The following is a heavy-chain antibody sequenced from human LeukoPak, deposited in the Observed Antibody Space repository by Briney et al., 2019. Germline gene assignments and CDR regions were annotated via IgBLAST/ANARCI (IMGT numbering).Heavy chain of an antibody. D-gene: IGHD6-13*01. CDR3: ARGFIYSSSWSYYYYYYGMDV. CDR1: GGSFSGYY. J-gene: IGHJ6*02. Sequence: SETLSLTCAVYGGSFSGYYWSWIRQPPGKGLEWIGEINHSGSTNYNPSLKSRVTISVDTSKNQFSLKLSSATAADTAVYYCARGFIYSSSWSYYYYYYGMDVWGQGPTVTVSS. V-gene: IGHV4-34*01. CDR2: INHSGST.